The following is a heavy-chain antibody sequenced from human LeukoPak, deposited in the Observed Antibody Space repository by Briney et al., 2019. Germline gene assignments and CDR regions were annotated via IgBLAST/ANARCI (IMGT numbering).Heavy chain of an antibody. CDR1: GSRFTSYW. V-gene: IGHV5-51*01. Sequence: GESLQISCKRSGSRFTSYWIGWVRQLPGKGLEWMGIIYPGDSDTRYSTSFQGQVTISADKSISTAYLQWSSLKASDTARYYCARQAHGRGGVGYWGQGTLVTVSS. J-gene: IGHJ4*02. CDR3: ARQAHGRGGVGY. D-gene: IGHD1-14*01. CDR2: IYPGDSDT.